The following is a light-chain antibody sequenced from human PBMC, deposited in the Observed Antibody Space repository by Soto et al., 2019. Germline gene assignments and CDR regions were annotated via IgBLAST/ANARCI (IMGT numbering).Light chain of an antibody. CDR3: QQAASFPIT. V-gene: IGKV1-39*01. J-gene: IGKJ5*01. CDR2: AAS. Sequence: DIQMTQYPSSLAASVDEIVIITCRASQSISKHLNWYQQKPGKEPKLLIYAASSLQSGVPSRVSGSGSGTDVTLTISSLQPEDVATYYGQQAASFPITFGQGTRLEIK. CDR1: QSISKH.